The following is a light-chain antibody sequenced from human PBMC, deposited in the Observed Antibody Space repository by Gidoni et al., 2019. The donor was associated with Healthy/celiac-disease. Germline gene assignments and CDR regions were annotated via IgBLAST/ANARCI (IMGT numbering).Light chain of an antibody. CDR1: SSDVGGYNY. Sequence: SALTQPASVSGSPGQSITISCTGTSSDVGGYNYVSWSQQHPGKAPKLMIYDVSNRPSGVSNRFSGSKSGNTASLTISGLQAEDEADYYCSSYTSSRFDFGTGTKVTVL. J-gene: IGLJ1*01. V-gene: IGLV2-14*03. CDR2: DVS. CDR3: SSYTSSRFD.